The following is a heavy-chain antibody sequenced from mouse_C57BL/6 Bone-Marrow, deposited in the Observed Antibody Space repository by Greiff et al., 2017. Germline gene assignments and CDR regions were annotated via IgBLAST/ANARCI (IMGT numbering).Heavy chain of an antibody. CDR1: GYTFTSYG. CDR3: AREDYGYDEGYFDV. D-gene: IGHD2-2*01. J-gene: IGHJ1*03. Sequence: QVQLKQSGAELARPGASVKLSCKASGYTFTSYGISWVKQRTGQGLEWIGEIYPRSGNTYYNEKFKGKATLTADKSSSTAYMELRSLTSEDSAVYFCAREDYGYDEGYFDVWGTGTTVTVSS. CDR2: IYPRSGNT. V-gene: IGHV1-81*01.